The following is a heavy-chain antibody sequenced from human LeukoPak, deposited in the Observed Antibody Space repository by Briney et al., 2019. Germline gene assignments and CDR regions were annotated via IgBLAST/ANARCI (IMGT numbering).Heavy chain of an antibody. D-gene: IGHD1-20*01. J-gene: IGHJ5*01. CDR2: IYVDGST. CDR1: GFTVSSNY. Sequence: GGSLRLSCAASGFTVSSNYMNWVRQAPGKGLEWVSGIYVDGSTYYADSVKGRFTISRDNSRNTLYLQMNSLRAEDTAVSYCPRITAYDDSWGQGTLVTVPS. CDR3: PRITAYDDS. V-gene: IGHV3-53*01.